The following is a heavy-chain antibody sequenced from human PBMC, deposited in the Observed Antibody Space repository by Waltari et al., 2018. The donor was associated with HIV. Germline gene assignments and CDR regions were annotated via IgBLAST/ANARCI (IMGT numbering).Heavy chain of an antibody. D-gene: IGHD4-4*01. CDR1: GITFSSNG. J-gene: IGHJ4*02. CDR3: AGEDHSRGGFDY. CDR2: IWHVGKNK. V-gene: IGHV3-33*04. Sequence: QVQLVESGGGVVQPGRSLRVSCVVSGITFSSNGWQWVRQAPGKGLVWVAVIWHVGKNKYYADSRKGRFTISRDTSKSTVYLQMKSLRVEDTAVYYCAGEDHSRGGFDYWGQGTLVSVSS.